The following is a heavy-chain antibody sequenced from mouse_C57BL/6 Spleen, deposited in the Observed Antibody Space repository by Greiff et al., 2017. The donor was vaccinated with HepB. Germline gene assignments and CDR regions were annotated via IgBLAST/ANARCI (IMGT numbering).Heavy chain of an antibody. J-gene: IGHJ2*01. CDR3: ARVFSVGSSAFDY. CDR1: GFTFSDYG. CDR2: ISSGSSTI. D-gene: IGHD1-1*01. Sequence: EVKLMESGGGLVKPGGSLKLSCAASGFTFSDYGMHWVRQAPEKGLEWVAYISSGSSTIYYADTVKGRSTISRDNANNTLFLHMSSLSSEDTAIYYCARVFSVGSSAFDYWGQGTTLTVSS. V-gene: IGHV5-17*01.